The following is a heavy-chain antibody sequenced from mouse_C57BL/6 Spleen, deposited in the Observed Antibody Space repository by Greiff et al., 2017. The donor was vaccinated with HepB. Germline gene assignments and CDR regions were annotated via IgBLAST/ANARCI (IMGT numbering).Heavy chain of an antibody. Sequence: EVQLQQSGPELVKPGASVKISCKASGYTFTDYYMNWVKQSHGKSLEWIGDINPNNGGTSYNQKFKGKATLTVDKSSSTAYMELRSLTSEDSAVYYCARRGLWLRLDYFDYWGQGTTLTVSS. J-gene: IGHJ2*01. V-gene: IGHV1-26*01. CDR2: INPNNGGT. D-gene: IGHD2-2*01. CDR3: ARRGLWLRLDYFDY. CDR1: GYTFTDYY.